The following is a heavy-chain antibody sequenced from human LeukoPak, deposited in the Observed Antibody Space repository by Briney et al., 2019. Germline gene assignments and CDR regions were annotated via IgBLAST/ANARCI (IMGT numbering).Heavy chain of an antibody. CDR2: INPSGGST. CDR1: GYIFTSYF. Sequence: ASVKVSCKASGYIFTSYFMHWVRQAPGQGLEWMGLINPSGGSTRYAQKFQGRVTMTTDTSTSTAYMELRSLRSDDTAVYYCASWLRGVIGAFDIWGQGTMVTVSS. V-gene: IGHV1-46*01. D-gene: IGHD3-10*01. CDR3: ASWLRGVIGAFDI. J-gene: IGHJ3*02.